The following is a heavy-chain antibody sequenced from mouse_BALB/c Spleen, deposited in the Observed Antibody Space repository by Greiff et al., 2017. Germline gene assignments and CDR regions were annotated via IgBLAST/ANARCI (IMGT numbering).Heavy chain of an antibody. V-gene: IGHV5-12-2*01. D-gene: IGHD2-2*01. Sequence: EVQGVESGGGLVQPGGSLKLSCAASGFTFSSYTMSWVRQTPEKRLEWVAYISNGGGSTYYPDTVKGRFTISRDNAKNTLYLQMSSLKSEDTAMYYCARHGYDYYAMDYWGQGTSVTVSS. CDR2: ISNGGGST. CDR3: ARHGYDYYAMDY. J-gene: IGHJ4*01. CDR1: GFTFSSYT.